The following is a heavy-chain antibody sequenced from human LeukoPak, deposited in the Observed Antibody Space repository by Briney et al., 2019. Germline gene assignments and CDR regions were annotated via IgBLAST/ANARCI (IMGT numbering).Heavy chain of an antibody. J-gene: IGHJ4*02. CDR2: SNGDGSTT. CDR1: GFTFSSYW. CDR3: ARAGGYSYSPSQY. Sequence: GGSLRLSRAASGFTFSSYWMHWVRQAPRKGLVWVSRSNGDGSTTSYADSVKGRFTISRDNAKNTLYLQMNSLRAEDTAVYYCARAGGYSYSPSQYWGQGTQVTVSS. V-gene: IGHV3-74*01. D-gene: IGHD5-18*01.